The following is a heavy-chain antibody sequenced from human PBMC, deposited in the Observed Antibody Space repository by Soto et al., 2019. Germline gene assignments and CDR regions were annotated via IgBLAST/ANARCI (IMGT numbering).Heavy chain of an antibody. CDR3: ARGFSSSTPRYYYYGMDV. D-gene: IGHD6-6*01. J-gene: IGHJ6*02. Sequence: ASVKVSCKASGCTFSSYAISWVRQAPGQGLEWMGGIIPIFGTANYAQKFQGRVTITADESTSTAYMELSSLRSEDTAVYYCARGFSSSTPRYYYYGMDVWGQGTTVTVSS. CDR1: GCTFSSYA. CDR2: IIPIFGTA. V-gene: IGHV1-69*13.